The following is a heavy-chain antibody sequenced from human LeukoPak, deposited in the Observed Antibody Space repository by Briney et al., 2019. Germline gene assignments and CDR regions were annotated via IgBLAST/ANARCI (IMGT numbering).Heavy chain of an antibody. CDR3: ARESGEGGDAFDI. Sequence: GGSLRLSCAASGFTVSSNYMSWVRQAPGKGLEWVSVIYSGGSTYYADSVKGRFTISRGNSKNTLYLQMNSLRAEDTAVYYCARESGEGGDAFDIWGQGTMVTVSS. J-gene: IGHJ3*02. CDR2: IYSGGST. V-gene: IGHV3-66*01. D-gene: IGHD3-16*01. CDR1: GFTVSSNY.